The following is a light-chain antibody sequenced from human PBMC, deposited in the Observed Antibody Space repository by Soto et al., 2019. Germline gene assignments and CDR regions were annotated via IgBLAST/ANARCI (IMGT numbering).Light chain of an antibody. J-gene: IGKJ2*01. Sequence: EIVLTQSPATLSLSPGERATLSCRASQSVSSYLAWYQQKPGQAPRLLMYDASNRATGIPARFSGSGSGTDFTLTISSLEPEDFAVYYCQQRSNWPRTFGQWTNLEIK. CDR3: QQRSNWPRT. CDR2: DAS. CDR1: QSVSSY. V-gene: IGKV3-11*01.